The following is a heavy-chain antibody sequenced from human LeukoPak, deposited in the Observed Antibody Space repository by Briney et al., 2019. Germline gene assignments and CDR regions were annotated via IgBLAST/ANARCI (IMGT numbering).Heavy chain of an antibody. D-gene: IGHD3-10*01. CDR3: TRANGYGLTDY. V-gene: IGHV4-39*07. Sequence: SETLSLTCTVSGGSISTYYWGWIRQAPGKGLEWIGSIYYSGNTYYNSSLKSRVTISLDTSKNQFSLNLFSVTAADTAMYYCTRANGYGLTDYWGQGTLVTVSS. J-gene: IGHJ4*02. CDR2: IYYSGNT. CDR1: GGSISTYY.